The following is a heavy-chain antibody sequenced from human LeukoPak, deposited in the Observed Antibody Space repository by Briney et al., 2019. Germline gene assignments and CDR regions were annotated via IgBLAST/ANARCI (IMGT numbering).Heavy chain of an antibody. Sequence: SETLSLTCTVSGGSISSYYWSWIRQPAGKGLEWIGRIYTSGSTNYNPSLKSRVTMSVDTSKNQFSLKLSSVTAADTAVYYCARDPRYSSGGSCYAWFDPWGQGTLVTVSS. CDR2: IYTSGST. J-gene: IGHJ5*02. CDR3: ARDPRYSSGGSCYAWFDP. V-gene: IGHV4-4*07. CDR1: GGSISSYY. D-gene: IGHD2-15*01.